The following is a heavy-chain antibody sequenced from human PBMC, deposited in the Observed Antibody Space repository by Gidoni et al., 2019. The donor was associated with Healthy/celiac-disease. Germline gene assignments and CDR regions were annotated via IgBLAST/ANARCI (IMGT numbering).Heavy chain of an antibody. V-gene: IGHV4-39*01. Sequence: RSRVTISVDTSKNQFSLKLSSMTAADTAVYYCARLWGSGYYGGNAKLDYWGQGTLVTVSS. J-gene: IGHJ4*02. D-gene: IGHD3-22*01. CDR3: ARLWGSGYYGGNAKLDY.